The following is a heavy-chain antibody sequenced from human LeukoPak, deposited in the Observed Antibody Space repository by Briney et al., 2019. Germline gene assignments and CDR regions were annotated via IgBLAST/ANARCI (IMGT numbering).Heavy chain of an antibody. J-gene: IGHJ6*03. D-gene: IGHD2-15*01. CDR1: GFTFSSYA. CDR2: ISGSGGST. V-gene: IGHV3-23*01. CDR3: ARVRCSGGSCSHMDV. Sequence: PGGTLRLSCAASGFTFSSYAMSWVRQAPGKGLEWVSAISGSGGSTYYADSVKGRFTISRDNSKNTLYLQMNSLRAEDTAVYYCARVRCSGGSCSHMDVWGKGTTVTVSS.